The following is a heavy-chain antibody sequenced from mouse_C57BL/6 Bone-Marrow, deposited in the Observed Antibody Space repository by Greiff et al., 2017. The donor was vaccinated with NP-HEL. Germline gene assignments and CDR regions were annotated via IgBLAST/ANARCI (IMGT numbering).Heavy chain of an antibody. J-gene: IGHJ3*01. CDR1: GFTFSDYG. Sequence: EVMLVESGGGLVKPGGSLKLSCAASGFTFSDYGMHWVRQAPEKGLEWVAYISSGSSTIYYADTVKGRFTISRDNDKNTLCRQMTSLRSEDTAMYYCARPLYYGSSYGAYWGQGTLVTVSA. CDR2: ISSGSSTI. CDR3: ARPLYYGSSYGAY. D-gene: IGHD1-1*01. V-gene: IGHV5-17*01.